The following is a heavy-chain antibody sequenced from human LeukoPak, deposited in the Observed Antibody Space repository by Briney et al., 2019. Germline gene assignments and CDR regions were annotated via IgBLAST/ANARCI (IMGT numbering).Heavy chain of an antibody. D-gene: IGHD2-2*01. CDR2: MNPNSGNT. J-gene: IGHJ4*02. V-gene: IGHV1-8*01. CDR1: GYTFASYD. CDR3: AVARCRSTSGDRSESMKSRY. Sequence: GASVKVSCKASGYTFASYDINWVRQATGQGLEWMGWMNPNSGNTGYAQKFQGRVTMTRNTSISTAYMELSSLRSEDTAVYYCAVARCRSTSGDRSESMKSRYWGQGTLVTVSS.